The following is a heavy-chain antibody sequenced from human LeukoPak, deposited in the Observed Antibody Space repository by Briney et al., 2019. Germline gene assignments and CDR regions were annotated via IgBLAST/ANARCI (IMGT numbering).Heavy chain of an antibody. D-gene: IGHD3-10*01. CDR2: ISSSSSYI. V-gene: IGHV3-21*01. CDR1: GFTFSSYS. CDR3: ARDAFRARYFDL. J-gene: IGHJ2*01. Sequence: GGSLRLSCAASGFTFSSYSMNWVRQAPGKGPEWVSSISSSSSYIYYADSVKGRFTISRDNAKNSLYLQMNSLRAEDTAVYYCARDAFRARYFDLWGRGTLVTVSS.